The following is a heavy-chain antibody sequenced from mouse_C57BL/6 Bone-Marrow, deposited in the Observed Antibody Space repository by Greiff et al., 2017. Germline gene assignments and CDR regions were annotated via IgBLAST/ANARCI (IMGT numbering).Heavy chain of an antibody. J-gene: IGHJ3*01. D-gene: IGHD1-1*01. V-gene: IGHV5-17*01. CDR3: ARNYGSSWFAY. CDR2: ISSGSSTI. Sequence: EVKLMESGGGLVKPGGSLKLSCAASGFTFSDYGMHWVRQAPEKGLEWVAYISSGSSTIYYADTVKGRFTISSDNAKNTLFLQMTSLRSEDTAMYYCARNYGSSWFAYWGQGTLVTVSA. CDR1: GFTFSDYG.